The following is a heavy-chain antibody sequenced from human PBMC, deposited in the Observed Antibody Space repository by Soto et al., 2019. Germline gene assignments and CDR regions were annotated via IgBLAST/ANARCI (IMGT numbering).Heavy chain of an antibody. CDR3: ARLITMVRGVIIGFDP. V-gene: IGHV4-31*03. D-gene: IGHD3-10*01. J-gene: IGHJ5*02. CDR1: GGSISSGGYY. CDR2: IYYSGST. Sequence: PSETLSLTCTVSGGSISSGGYYWSWIRQHPGKGLEWIGYIYYSGSTYYNPSLKSRVTISVDTTKNQFSLKLSSVTAADTAVDYWARLITMVRGVIIGFDPWGQGTLVTVSS.